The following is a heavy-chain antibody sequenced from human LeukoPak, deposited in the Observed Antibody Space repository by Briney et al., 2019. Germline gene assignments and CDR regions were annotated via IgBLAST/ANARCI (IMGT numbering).Heavy chain of an antibody. V-gene: IGHV1-69*13. D-gene: IGHD6-19*01. CDR2: IIPIFGTA. J-gene: IGHJ5*02. CDR1: GGTFSSYA. Sequence: ASVKVSCKASGGTFSSYAISWVRQAPGQGLEWMGGIIPIFGTANYAQKFQGRVTITADESTSTAYMELSSLRSEDTAVYYCARDEGIAVAGTRLDPWGQGTLVTVSS. CDR3: ARDEGIAVAGTRLDP.